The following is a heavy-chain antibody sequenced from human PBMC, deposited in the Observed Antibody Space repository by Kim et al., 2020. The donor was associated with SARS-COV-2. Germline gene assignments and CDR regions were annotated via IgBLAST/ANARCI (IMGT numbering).Heavy chain of an antibody. CDR2: INHSGST. J-gene: IGHJ5*02. D-gene: IGHD5-18*01. V-gene: IGHV4-34*01. CDR1: GGSFSGYY. CDR3: ARYTWIQLWPPRWFDP. Sequence: SETLSLTCAVYGGSFSGYYWSWIRQPPGKGLEWIGEINHSGSTNYNPSLKSRVTISVDTSKNQFSLKLSSVTAADTAVYYCARYTWIQLWPPRWFDPWGQGTLVTVSS.